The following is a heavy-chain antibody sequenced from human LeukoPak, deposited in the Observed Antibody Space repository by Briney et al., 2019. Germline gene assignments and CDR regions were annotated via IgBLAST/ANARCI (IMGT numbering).Heavy chain of an antibody. Sequence: PSETLSLTCTVSGGSISSYYWGWIRQPPGKGLEWIGSIYYSGSTYYNPSLKSRVTISVDTSKNQFSLKLSSVTAADTAAYYCARPISSGSYSFDLGYWGQGTLVTVSS. V-gene: IGHV4-39*01. CDR1: GGSISSYY. CDR3: ARPISSGSYSFDLGY. D-gene: IGHD1-26*01. CDR2: IYYSGST. J-gene: IGHJ4*02.